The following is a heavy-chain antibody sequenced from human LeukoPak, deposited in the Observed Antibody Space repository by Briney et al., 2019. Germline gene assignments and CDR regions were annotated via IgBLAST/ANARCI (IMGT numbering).Heavy chain of an antibody. CDR2: IYYSGST. J-gene: IGHJ4*02. V-gene: IGHV4-59*01. CDR3: ARGAVDTAMED. CDR1: GGSISSYY. Sequence: PSETLSLTCTVSGGSISSYYWSWIRQPPGKGLEWIGYIYYSGSTNYNPSLKSRVTISVDTSKNQFSLKLSSVSAADTAVYYCARGAVDTAMEDWGQGTLVTVSS. D-gene: IGHD5-18*01.